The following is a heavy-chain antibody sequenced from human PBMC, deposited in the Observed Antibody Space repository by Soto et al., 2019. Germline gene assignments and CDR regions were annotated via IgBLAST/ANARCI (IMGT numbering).Heavy chain of an antibody. Sequence: SVEVSCKASGYTFTSYAMHWVRQAPGQGLEWMGGIIPIFGTANYAQKFQGRVTITADKSTSTAYMELSSLRSEDTAVYYCARGDGYNLFDYWGQGTLVTVSS. D-gene: IGHD5-12*01. CDR2: IIPIFGTA. J-gene: IGHJ4*02. CDR3: ARGDGYNLFDY. CDR1: GYTFTSYA. V-gene: IGHV1-69*06.